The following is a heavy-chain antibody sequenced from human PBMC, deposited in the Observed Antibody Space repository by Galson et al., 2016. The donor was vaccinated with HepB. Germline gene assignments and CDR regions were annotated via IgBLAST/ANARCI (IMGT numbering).Heavy chain of an antibody. CDR1: GDIFTSYW. Sequence: QSGAEVKMPGESLKISCKLSGDIFTSYWIGWVRQMPGKGLEWMGVIYPGDSDTRYSPSFQDQVIISADRSNSIAYLQWSALKTSDSAMYFCASVATVTTDFVHLWGQGTLVSVSS. J-gene: IGHJ5*02. CDR3: ASVATVTTDFVHL. CDR2: IYPGDSDT. V-gene: IGHV5-51*01. D-gene: IGHD4-17*01.